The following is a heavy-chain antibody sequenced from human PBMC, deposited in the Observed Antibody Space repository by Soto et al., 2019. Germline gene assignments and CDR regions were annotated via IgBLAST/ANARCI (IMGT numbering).Heavy chain of an antibody. CDR1: GFTFSSYS. Sequence: GGSLRLSCAASGFTFSSYSMNWVRQAPGKGLEWVSSISSSSSSIYYADSVKGRFTISRDNAKNSLYLQMNSLRDEDTAMYYCARTLLNFDVWSGYLDYWGQGTLVTVSS. CDR3: ARTLLNFDVWSGYLDY. CDR2: ISSSSSSI. D-gene: IGHD3-3*01. V-gene: IGHV3-48*02. J-gene: IGHJ4*02.